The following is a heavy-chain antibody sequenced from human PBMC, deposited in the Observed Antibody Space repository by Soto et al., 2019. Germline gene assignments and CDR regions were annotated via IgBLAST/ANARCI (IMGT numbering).Heavy chain of an antibody. V-gene: IGHV3-66*01. CDR1: GFTVSSNY. J-gene: IGHJ4*02. Sequence: LRLSCAASGFTVSSNYTSWVRQAPGKGLEWVSVIYSGGSTYYADSVKGRFTISRDNSKNTLYLQMNSLRAEDTAVYYCARTPVDIVATDTYYFDYWGQGTLVTVSS. D-gene: IGHD5-12*01. CDR2: IYSGGST. CDR3: ARTPVDIVATDTYYFDY.